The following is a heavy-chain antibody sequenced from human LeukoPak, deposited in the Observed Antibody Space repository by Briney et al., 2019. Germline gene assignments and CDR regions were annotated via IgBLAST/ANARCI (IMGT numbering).Heavy chain of an antibody. CDR2: ISSSSTI. CDR1: GFTFSSYS. Sequence: GGSLRLSCAASGFTFSSYSMNWVRQAPGKGLEWISYISSSSTIYYADSVKGRFTISRDNAKNSLYLQMNSLRDEDTAVYYCARDWGSNLYYFDYWGQGTLVTVSS. V-gene: IGHV3-48*02. CDR3: ARDWGSNLYYFDY. J-gene: IGHJ4*02. D-gene: IGHD2-15*01.